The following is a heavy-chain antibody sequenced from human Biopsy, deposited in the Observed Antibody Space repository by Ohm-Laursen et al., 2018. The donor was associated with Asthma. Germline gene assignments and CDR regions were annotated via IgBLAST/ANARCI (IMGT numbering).Heavy chain of an antibody. D-gene: IGHD3-3*01. J-gene: IGHJ4*02. V-gene: IGHV4-39*07. CDR3: ARVTRITIFGVGGIQDY. CDR2: ISYTGSA. CDR1: GGSMSSSSYY. Sequence: TLSLTWTVSGGSMSSSSYYWGWIRQPPGKGLEWMGSISYTGSAYHNPSLKSRVTISVDTSKNQFSLKLSSVTAADTAVYYCARVTRITIFGVGGIQDYWGQGTLVTVSS.